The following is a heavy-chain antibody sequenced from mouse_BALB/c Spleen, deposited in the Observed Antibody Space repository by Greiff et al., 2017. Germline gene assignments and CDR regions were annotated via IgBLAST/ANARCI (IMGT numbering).Heavy chain of an antibody. Sequence: QVHVKQSGAELVRPGVSVKISCKGSGYTFTDYAMHWVKQSHAKSLEWIGVISTYYGDASYNQKFKGKATMTVDTSSSTAYIQLSSLSSEDSAVYFCARYSGYGDYFWYFDVWGAGTTVTVSS. CDR2: ISTYYGDA. J-gene: IGHJ1*01. V-gene: IGHV1S137*01. CDR3: ARYSGYGDYFWYFDV. D-gene: IGHD3-2*02. CDR1: GYTFTDYA.